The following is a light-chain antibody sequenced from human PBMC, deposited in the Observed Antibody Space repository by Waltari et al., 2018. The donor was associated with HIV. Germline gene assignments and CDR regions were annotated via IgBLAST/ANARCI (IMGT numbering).Light chain of an antibody. V-gene: IGKV1-39*01. Sequence: DIQMTQSPSSRSASIEESVTITCRASQSIVSYLNWYQQKPGKAPKLLIYAASSLQSGVPSRFSGSGSGTDFTLTISSLQPEDFATYHCQQSYSTLRWTFGQGTKVEIK. CDR2: AAS. CDR1: QSIVSY. J-gene: IGKJ1*01. CDR3: QQSYSTLRWT.